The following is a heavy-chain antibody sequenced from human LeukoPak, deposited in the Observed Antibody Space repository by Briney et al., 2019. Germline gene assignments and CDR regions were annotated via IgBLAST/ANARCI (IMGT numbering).Heavy chain of an antibody. CDR3: AREATWGQWYFDH. CDR2: IAADGGVK. CDR1: GFTFHDHG. D-gene: IGHD6-19*01. J-gene: IGHJ4*02. V-gene: IGHV3-30*03. Sequence: PGTSLRLSCVASGFTFHDHGMDWVRQAPGKGLEWVAVIAADGGVKHYADSVQGRFILSRDNSKSTLFLQMNSLSVEDTAVYYCAREATWGQWYFDHWGQGTPVTVSS.